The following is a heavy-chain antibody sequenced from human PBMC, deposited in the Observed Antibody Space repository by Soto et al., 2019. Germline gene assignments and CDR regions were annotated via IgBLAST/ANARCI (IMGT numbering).Heavy chain of an antibody. CDR2: IIPIFGTA. D-gene: IGHD5-12*01. J-gene: IGHJ4*02. V-gene: IGHV1-69*06. Sequence: SVQVSRKASGGTYSSYAISWVRQAPGQGLEWMGGIIPIFGTANYAQKFQGRVTITADKSTSTAYMELSSLRSEDTAVYYCAREREDGYNPGDFDYWGQGTLVTVSS. CDR3: AREREDGYNPGDFDY. CDR1: GGTYSSYA.